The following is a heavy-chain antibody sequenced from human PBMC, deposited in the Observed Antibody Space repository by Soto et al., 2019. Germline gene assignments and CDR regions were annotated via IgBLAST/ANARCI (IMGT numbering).Heavy chain of an antibody. CDR2: INHSGST. Sequence: SETLSLTCAVYGGSFSGYYWSWIRQPLGKGLEWIGEINHSGSTNYNPSLKSRVTISVDTSKNQFSLKLSSVTAADTAVYYCARGHGSGTYNWFDPWGQGTLVTVSS. D-gene: IGHD3-10*01. V-gene: IGHV4-34*01. CDR1: GGSFSGYY. J-gene: IGHJ5*02. CDR3: ARGHGSGTYNWFDP.